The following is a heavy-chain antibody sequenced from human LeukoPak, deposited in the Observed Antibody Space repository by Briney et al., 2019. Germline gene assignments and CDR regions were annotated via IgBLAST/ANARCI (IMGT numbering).Heavy chain of an antibody. CDR1: GGSISSSNW. Sequence: SETLSLTCAVSGGSISSSNWWSWVRQPPGKGLEWIGEIYHSGSTNYNPSLKSRVTISVDKSKNQFSLKLSSVTAADTAVYYCARVRYSVADWFDPWGQGTLVTVSS. V-gene: IGHV4-4*02. CDR2: IYHSGST. J-gene: IGHJ5*02. D-gene: IGHD5/OR15-5a*01. CDR3: ARVRYSVADWFDP.